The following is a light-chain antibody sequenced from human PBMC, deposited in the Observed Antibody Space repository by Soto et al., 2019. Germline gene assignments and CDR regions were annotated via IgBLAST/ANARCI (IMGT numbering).Light chain of an antibody. J-gene: IGKJ5*01. CDR1: QSVRSNS. V-gene: IGKV3-20*01. Sequence: EIGLTQSPGTLSLSPGEKATLPCRASQSVRSNSLAWYQQKPGQAPRLLMSGTSSRATGIPDRFSGSGSGTDFTLTIGRLEPEDFAVYYCQQYGTSLTTFGQGTRLEIK. CDR2: GTS. CDR3: QQYGTSLTT.